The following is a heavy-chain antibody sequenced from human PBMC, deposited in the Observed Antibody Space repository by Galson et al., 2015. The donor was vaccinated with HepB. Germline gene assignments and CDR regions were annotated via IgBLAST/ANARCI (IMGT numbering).Heavy chain of an antibody. CDR3: ASLLRGVIDY. J-gene: IGHJ4*02. CDR1: GFTFSSYA. Sequence: SLRLSCAASGFTFSSYAMHWVRQAPGKGLEWVAVISYDGSNKYYADSVKGRFTISRDNSKNTLYLQMNSLRAEDTAVYYCASLLRGVIDYWGQETLVTVSS. V-gene: IGHV3-30*04. D-gene: IGHD3-10*01. CDR2: ISYDGSNK.